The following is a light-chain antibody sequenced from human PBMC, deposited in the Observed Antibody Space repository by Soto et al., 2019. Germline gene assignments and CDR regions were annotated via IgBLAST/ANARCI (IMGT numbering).Light chain of an antibody. CDR3: HSFTTTPRV. V-gene: IGLV2-14*01. J-gene: IGLJ3*02. CDR1: SSDVGAYDF. Sequence: QSALTQPASVSGSPGQSITISCTGTSSDVGAYDFVSWYQQHPAKAPKLLIYEVTNRPSGVSPRFSGSKSGNTASLTISGLQAEDEADYYCHSFTTTPRVFGGGTKLTVL. CDR2: EVT.